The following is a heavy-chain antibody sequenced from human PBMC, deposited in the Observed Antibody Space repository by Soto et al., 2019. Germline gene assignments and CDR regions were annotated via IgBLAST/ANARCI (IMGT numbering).Heavy chain of an antibody. Sequence: GASVKVSCKASGYTFTSYAMHWVRQAPGQRLEWMGWINAGNGSTKYSQKFQGRVTITRDTSASTAYMELSSLRSEDTAVYYCARGSYGDSDYWGQGTLVTVSS. D-gene: IGHD4-17*01. J-gene: IGHJ4*02. CDR1: GYTFTSYA. CDR3: ARGSYGDSDY. V-gene: IGHV1-3*01. CDR2: INAGNGST.